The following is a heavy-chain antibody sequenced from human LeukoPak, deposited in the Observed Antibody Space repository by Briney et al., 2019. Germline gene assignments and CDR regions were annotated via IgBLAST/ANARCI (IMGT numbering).Heavy chain of an antibody. J-gene: IGHJ5*02. CDR3: ARHKRGSSTDWFDP. V-gene: IGHV4-59*08. CDR1: GGSISSDY. Sequence: SETLSLTCTVSGGSISSDYWSWIRQPLGKGLEWIGIYYSGTIKHNPSLESRVSISVDTSKNQFSLKLNSVTAADTATYYCARHKRGSSTDWFDPWGQGTLVTVSA. CDR2: IYYSGTI. D-gene: IGHD3-10*01.